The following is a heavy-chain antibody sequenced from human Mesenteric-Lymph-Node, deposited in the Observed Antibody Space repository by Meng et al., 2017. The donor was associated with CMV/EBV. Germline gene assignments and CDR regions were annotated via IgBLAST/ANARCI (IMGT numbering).Heavy chain of an antibody. CDR2: INHSGST. CDR3: ARAAARRPIDY. J-gene: IGHJ4*02. CDR1: GGSFSGYY. V-gene: IGHV4-34*01. D-gene: IGHD6-6*01. Sequence: ESLRLSCAVYGGSFSGYYWSWIRQPPGKGLEWIGEINHSGSTNYNPSLKSRVTISVDTSKNQFSLKLSSVTAADTAVYYCARAAARRPIDYWGQGTLVTVSS.